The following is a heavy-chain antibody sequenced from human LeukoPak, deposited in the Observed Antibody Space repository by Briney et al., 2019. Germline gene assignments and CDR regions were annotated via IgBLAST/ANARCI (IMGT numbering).Heavy chain of an antibody. V-gene: IGHV3-30*18. J-gene: IGHJ3*02. D-gene: IGHD3-22*01. CDR2: ISYDGSNK. Sequence: PGRSLRLSCAASGFTFNSFGMHWVRQAPGKGLEWVAVISYDGSNKYFADSVKGRFTISRDNSKNTLYLQMNSLTAEDTAVYYCAKDYDSSGWAAFDIWGQGTMVTVSS. CDR3: AKDYDSSGWAAFDI. CDR1: GFTFNSFG.